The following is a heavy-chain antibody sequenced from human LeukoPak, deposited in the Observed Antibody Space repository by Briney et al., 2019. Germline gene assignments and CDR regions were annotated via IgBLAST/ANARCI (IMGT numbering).Heavy chain of an antibody. J-gene: IGHJ1*01. CDR1: GFTFSNFW. CDR3: ARGSSGYYCDHFQT. D-gene: IGHD3-22*01. CDR2: IKQDGIEK. V-gene: IGHV3-7*04. Sequence: GGSLRLPCAASGFTFSNFWMTWIRQAPGKGLEWVANIKQDGIEKYYADSVEGRFTVSRDNTKKTMFLQMDSLRVEDTAVYYCARGSSGYYCDHFQTWGQGSLVTVSS.